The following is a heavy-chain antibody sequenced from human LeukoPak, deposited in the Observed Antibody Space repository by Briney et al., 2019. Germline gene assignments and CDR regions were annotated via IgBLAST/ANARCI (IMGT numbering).Heavy chain of an antibody. CDR3: ARADEITMRVVVSHFDY. D-gene: IGHD3-22*01. CDR1: GCSISSGDYY. V-gene: IGHV4-30-4*01. J-gene: IGHJ4*02. CDR2: IYYSGST. Sequence: PSETLSLTCTVSGCSISSGDYYWSWIRQPPGKGLEWIGYIYYSGSTYYNPSLKSRVTISVDTSKNQFSLKLSSVTAADTAVYYCARADEITMRVVVSHFDYWGQGTLVTVSS.